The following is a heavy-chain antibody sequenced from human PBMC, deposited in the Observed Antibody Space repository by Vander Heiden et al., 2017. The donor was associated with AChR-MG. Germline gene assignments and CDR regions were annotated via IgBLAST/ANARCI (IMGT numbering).Heavy chain of an antibody. CDR3: ARFDYSDFDAFDF. V-gene: IGHV4-59*01. CDR1: GGSISNYY. J-gene: IGHJ3*01. Sequence: QVQLQESGPGLVKPSETLSLTCSVPGGSISNYYWNWIRQPPGKGLEWIGYIYYSGSTNYNPSLKSRVTISVDTSKNQFSLKLSSVTAADTAVYYCARFDYSDFDAFDFWGQGTMVTVSS. D-gene: IGHD4-17*01. CDR2: IYYSGST.